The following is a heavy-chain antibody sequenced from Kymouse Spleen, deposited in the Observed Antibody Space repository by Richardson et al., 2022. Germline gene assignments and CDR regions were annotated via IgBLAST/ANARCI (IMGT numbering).Heavy chain of an antibody. D-gene: IGHD3-10*01. J-gene: IGHJ5*02. CDR2: IYHSGST. V-gene: IGHV4-4*02. Sequence: QVQLQESGPGLVKPSGTLSLTCAVSGGSISSSNWWSWVRQPPGKGLEWIGEIYHSGSTNYNPSLKSRVTISVDKSKNQFSLKLSSVTAADTAVYYCAREGVYYGSGSYYKGWFDPWGQGTLVTVSS. CDR1: GGSISSSNW. CDR3: AREGVYYGSGSYYKGWFDP.